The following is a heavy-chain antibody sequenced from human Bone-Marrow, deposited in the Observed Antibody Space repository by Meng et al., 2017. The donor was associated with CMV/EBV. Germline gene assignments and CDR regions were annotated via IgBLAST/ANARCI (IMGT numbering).Heavy chain of an antibody. D-gene: IGHD6-19*01. CDR3: ARDEYSSGWGDYFDY. Sequence: GESLKISCAASGFTFSSYSMNWVRQAPGKGLEWVSSISSSSSYIYYADSVKGRFTISRDNAKNSLHLQMNSLRAEDTAVYYCARDEYSSGWGDYFDYWGQGTLVPVSS. J-gene: IGHJ4*02. CDR1: GFTFSSYS. CDR2: ISSSSSYI. V-gene: IGHV3-21*01.